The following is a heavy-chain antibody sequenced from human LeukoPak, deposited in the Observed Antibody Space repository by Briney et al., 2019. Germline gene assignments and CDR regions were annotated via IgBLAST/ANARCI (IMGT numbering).Heavy chain of an antibody. D-gene: IGHD1-26*01. Sequence: GGSLRLSCAGSGFSFSSYGMHWVRQAPGKGLEWMAFIRSDGSNKYYADSVKGRFTISRDNSKNTLYLQMNSLRGEDTAVYYCAKDSLRERIVGSTTRGVNDYWGQGTLVTVSS. V-gene: IGHV3-30*02. CDR1: GFSFSSYG. J-gene: IGHJ4*02. CDR2: IRSDGSNK. CDR3: AKDSLRERIVGSTTRGVNDY.